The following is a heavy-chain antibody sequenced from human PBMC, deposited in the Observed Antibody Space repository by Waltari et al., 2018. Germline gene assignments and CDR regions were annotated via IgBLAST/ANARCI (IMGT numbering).Heavy chain of an antibody. J-gene: IGHJ5*02. Sequence: QITLKESGPTLVKPTQTLTLTCPFSGFSLSTSGVGVGWIRQPPGKALEWLALIYWNDDKRYSPSLKSRLTITKDTSKNQVVLTMTNMDPVDTATYYCAHIYLSSGWYGNNWFDPWGQGTLVTVSS. CDR3: AHIYLSSGWYGNNWFDP. D-gene: IGHD6-19*01. CDR1: GFSLSTSGVG. V-gene: IGHV2-5*01. CDR2: IYWNDDK.